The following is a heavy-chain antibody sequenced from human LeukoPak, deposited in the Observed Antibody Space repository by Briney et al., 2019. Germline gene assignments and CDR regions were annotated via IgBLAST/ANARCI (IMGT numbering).Heavy chain of an antibody. CDR2: IYYSGST. Sequence: SETLSLTCTVSGGSISSYYWSWIRQPPGKGLEWIGYIYYSGSTNYNPSLKSRVTISVDTSKNQFSLKLSSVTAADTAVYYCARGRGGFGGVIVTPAFDYWGQGTLVTVSS. CDR1: GGSISSYY. V-gene: IGHV4-59*01. J-gene: IGHJ4*02. CDR3: ARGRGGFGGVIVTPAFDY. D-gene: IGHD3-16*02.